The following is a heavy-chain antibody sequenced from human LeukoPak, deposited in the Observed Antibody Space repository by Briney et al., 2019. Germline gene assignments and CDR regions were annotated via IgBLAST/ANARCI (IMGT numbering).Heavy chain of an antibody. D-gene: IGHD3-22*01. Sequence: SETLSLTCTVSGGSVTDYYWSWIRQSPGKGLEWIGYIYYTGTSYNPSLKSRVTISADTSKNQFSLKLISVTAADTAVYFCARARNYYDSSDYYYEGDAFDIWGQGTMVTVSS. CDR2: IYYTGT. V-gene: IGHV4-59*02. CDR1: GGSVTDYY. J-gene: IGHJ3*02. CDR3: ARARNYYDSSDYYYEGDAFDI.